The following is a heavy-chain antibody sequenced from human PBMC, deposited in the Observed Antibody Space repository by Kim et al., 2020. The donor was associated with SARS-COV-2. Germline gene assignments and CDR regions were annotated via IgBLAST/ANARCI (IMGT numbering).Heavy chain of an antibody. Sequence: GGSLRLSCAASGFTVSSNYMSWVRQAPGKGLEWVSVIYSGGSTYYADSVKGRFTISRHNSKNTLYLQMNSLRAEDTAVYYCARAGFWIGYYKVYYYYGMDVGGQGTTVTVSS. CDR1: GFTVSSNY. J-gene: IGHJ6*02. CDR2: IYSGGST. CDR3: ARAGFWIGYYKVYYYYGMDV. D-gene: IGHD3-3*01. V-gene: IGHV3-53*04.